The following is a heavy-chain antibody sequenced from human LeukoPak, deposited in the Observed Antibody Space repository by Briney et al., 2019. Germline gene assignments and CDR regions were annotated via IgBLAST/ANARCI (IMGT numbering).Heavy chain of an antibody. CDR2: IYSGGST. CDR3: ARVVLERRGWLAP. Sequence: GGSLRLSCAASEFSVGSNYMTWVRQAPGKGLEWVSLIYSGGSTYYADSVKGRFTISRDNSKNTLYLQMNSVRAEDTAVYFCARVVLERRGWLAPWGQGTLVTVSS. V-gene: IGHV3-66*01. J-gene: IGHJ5*02. D-gene: IGHD1-1*01. CDR1: EFSVGSNY.